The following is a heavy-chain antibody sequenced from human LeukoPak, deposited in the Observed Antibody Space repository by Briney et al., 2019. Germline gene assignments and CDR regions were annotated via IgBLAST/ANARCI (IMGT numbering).Heavy chain of an antibody. CDR1: GYSISSGYY. CDR3: ARRTYYYDSSGYYYGSTAPHFDY. J-gene: IGHJ4*02. V-gene: IGHV4-38-2*02. D-gene: IGHD3-22*01. Sequence: SETLSLTCTVSGYSISSGYYWGWIRQPPGKGLEWIGSIYYSGSTYYNPSLKSRVTISVDTSKNQFSLKLSSVTAADTAVYYCARRTYYYDSSGYYYGSTAPHFDYWGQGTLVTVSS. CDR2: IYYSGST.